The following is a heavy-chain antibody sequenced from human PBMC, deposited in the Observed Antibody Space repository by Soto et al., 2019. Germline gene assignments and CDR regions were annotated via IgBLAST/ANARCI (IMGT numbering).Heavy chain of an antibody. J-gene: IGHJ4*02. CDR1: GFTFSSYA. CDR3: AKGQPQLYDSSGYYKPYFDY. V-gene: IGHV3-23*01. D-gene: IGHD3-22*01. CDR2: ISGSGGST. Sequence: GGSLRLSCAASGFTFSSYAMSWVRQAPGKGLEWVSAISGSGGSTYYADSVKGRFTISRDNSKNTLYLQMNSLRAEDTAVYYCAKGQPQLYDSSGYYKPYFDYWGQGTLVTVSS.